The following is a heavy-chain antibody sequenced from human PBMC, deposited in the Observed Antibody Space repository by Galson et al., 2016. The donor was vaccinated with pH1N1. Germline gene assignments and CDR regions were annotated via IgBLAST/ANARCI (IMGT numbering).Heavy chain of an antibody. J-gene: IGHJ6*02. V-gene: IGHV3-23*01. Sequence: SLRLSCAASGFTFNNYAMSWVRQAPGKGLGWVSIITSRGRPYYYDSVKGRLATSRDNSKNTPNLQMSSLRAEDTALYYCARTSEDFADVDLRVFYYYGMDVWGQGTTVTVSS. CDR3: ARTSEDFADVDLRVFYYYGMDV. CDR1: GFTFNNYA. CDR2: IITSRGRP. D-gene: IGHD1-7*01.